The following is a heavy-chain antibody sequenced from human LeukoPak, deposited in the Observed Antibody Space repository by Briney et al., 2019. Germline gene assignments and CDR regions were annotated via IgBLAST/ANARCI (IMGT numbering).Heavy chain of an antibody. CDR1: GFTFSTYS. Sequence: PGGSLRLSCAASGFTFSTYSMNWVRQAPGKGLEWVSSISSGSSYIYYAESVKGRFTTSRDNAKNPLYLQMNSLRAEDTAVYFCARVKGRADLVPLDGFDPWGQGTLVTVSS. J-gene: IGHJ5*02. CDR2: ISSGSSYI. CDR3: ARVKGRADLVPLDGFDP. D-gene: IGHD3/OR15-3a*01. V-gene: IGHV3-21*01.